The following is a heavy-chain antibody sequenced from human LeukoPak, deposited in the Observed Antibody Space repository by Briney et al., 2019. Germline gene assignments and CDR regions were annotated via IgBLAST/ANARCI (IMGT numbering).Heavy chain of an antibody. J-gene: IGHJ3*01. V-gene: IGHV4-34*12. CDR1: GGSFSGYY. CDR2: IIHSGST. Sequence: SETLSLTCAVYGGSFSGYYWNWIRQPPGKGLEWIGEIIHSGSTSYNPSFKSRVTISVDTSKNQFSLKLSSVTAADTAVYYCARVYLANDAFDVWGQGTMVTVPS. D-gene: IGHD2/OR15-2a*01. CDR3: ARVYLANDAFDV.